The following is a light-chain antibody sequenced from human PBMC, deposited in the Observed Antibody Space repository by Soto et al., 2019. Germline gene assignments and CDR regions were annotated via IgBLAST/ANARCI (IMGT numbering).Light chain of an antibody. CDR1: SSDVGGSNL. J-gene: IGLJ3*02. V-gene: IGLV2-11*01. CDR3: CSYAGNSLWV. Sequence: QSALTQPRSVSGSPGQSVTISCTGTSSDVGGSNLVSWYQQHAGRAPTLVIYDVIKRPSGVPDRFSGSKSGNTASLTISGLQVEDEADYYCCSYAGNSLWVFGGGTKLTVL. CDR2: DVI.